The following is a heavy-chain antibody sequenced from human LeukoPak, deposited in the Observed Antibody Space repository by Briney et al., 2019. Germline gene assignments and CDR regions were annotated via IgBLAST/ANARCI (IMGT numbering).Heavy chain of an antibody. V-gene: IGHV3-48*04. CDR2: ISVSRSTT. J-gene: IGHJ4*02. CDR3: ARDERDLWNFDY. CDR1: GFTFSSYT. D-gene: IGHD1-1*01. Sequence: GGSLRLSCAASGFTFSSYTMNWVRQAPGKGLEWVSSISVSRSTTFYADSVKGRFTISRDNAKNSLYLQMNSLRAEDTAVYYCARDERDLWNFDYWGQGTLVTVSS.